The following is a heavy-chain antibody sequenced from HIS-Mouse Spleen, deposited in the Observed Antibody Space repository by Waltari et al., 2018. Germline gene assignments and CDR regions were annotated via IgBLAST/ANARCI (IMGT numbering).Heavy chain of an antibody. CDR2: MNPNSGNT. J-gene: IGHJ5*02. V-gene: IGHV1-8*01. Sequence: QVQLVQSGAEVKKPGASVKVSCKASGYTFTSYDINWVRQATGQGLEWMGWMNPNSGNTGYAQKFQGRVTMTRNTSISTAYMELSSLRSEETAVYYCARIRLYYDFWSGAFDPWGQGTLVTVSS. D-gene: IGHD3-3*01. CDR1: GYTFTSYD. CDR3: ARIRLYYDFWSGAFDP.